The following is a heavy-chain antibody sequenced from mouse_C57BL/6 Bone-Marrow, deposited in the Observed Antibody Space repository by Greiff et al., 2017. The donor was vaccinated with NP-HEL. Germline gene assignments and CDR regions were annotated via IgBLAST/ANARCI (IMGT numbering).Heavy chain of an antibody. CDR2: IYPGSGST. CDR3: AWEGGSGGGAMDY. V-gene: IGHV1-55*01. CDR1: GYTFTSYW. D-gene: IGHD1-3*01. Sequence: VQLQQPGAELVKPGASVKMSCKASGYTFTSYWITWVKQRPGQGLEWIGDIYPGSGSTNYNEKFKSKATLTVDPSSSTAYLQLSSLTSDDSAVDYCAWEGGSGGGAMDYWGQGTSVTVSS. J-gene: IGHJ4*01.